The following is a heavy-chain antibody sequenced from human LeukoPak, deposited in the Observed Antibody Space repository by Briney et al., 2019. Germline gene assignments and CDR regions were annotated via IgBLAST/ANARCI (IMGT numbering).Heavy chain of an antibody. CDR3: ARVLPGYSSGWSDGKPEYYYYAMDV. CDR1: GFTFSNFW. J-gene: IGHJ6*02. Sequence: PGGSLRLSCAASGFTFSNFWMHWVRQAPGKGLVWVALIYGDGSFTRYADSVKGRFTISRDNAKKKLYLQMNSLRAEDTAVYYCARVLPGYSSGWSDGKPEYYYYAMDVWGQGTTVTVSS. CDR2: IYGDGSFT. D-gene: IGHD6-19*01. V-gene: IGHV3-74*01.